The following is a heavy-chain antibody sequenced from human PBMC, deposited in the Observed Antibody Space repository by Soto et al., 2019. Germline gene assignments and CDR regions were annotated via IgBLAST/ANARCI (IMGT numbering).Heavy chain of an antibody. CDR3: ARHAADGMDYYYYGMDV. CDR1: GGSISSSSYY. Sequence: PSETLSLTCTVSGGSISSSSYYWGWIRQPPGKGLEWIGSIYYSGSTYYNPSLKSRVTISVDTSKNQFSLKLSSVTAADTAVYYCARHAADGMDYYYYGMDVWRQGTTVTVSS. J-gene: IGHJ6*02. D-gene: IGHD6-13*01. V-gene: IGHV4-39*01. CDR2: IYYSGST.